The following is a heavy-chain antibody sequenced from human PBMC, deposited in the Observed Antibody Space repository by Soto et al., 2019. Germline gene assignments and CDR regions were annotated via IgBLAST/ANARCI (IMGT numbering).Heavy chain of an antibody. CDR2: IYFNGGT. D-gene: IGHD6-13*01. Sequence: SETLSLTCTISGASLSPYYWSWIRQPPGKALEWIGYIYFNGGTSYNPSLRSRGTVSVDTSKNQFSLKLNSVIAADTAVYYCARGGAAGYESFHHWGQGTPVTVSS. J-gene: IGHJ1*01. V-gene: IGHV4-59*01. CDR3: ARGGAAGYESFHH. CDR1: GASLSPYY.